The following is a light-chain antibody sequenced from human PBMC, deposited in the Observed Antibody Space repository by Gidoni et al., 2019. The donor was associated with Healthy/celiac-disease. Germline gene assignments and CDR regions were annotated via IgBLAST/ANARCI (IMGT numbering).Light chain of an antibody. CDR3: GTWDSSLSAVV. CDR2: DNN. V-gene: IGLV1-51*01. CDR1: RPNIGNNY. J-gene: IGLJ2*01. Sequence: QSVLTQPPSVSAAPGQKVTISCSGSRPNIGNNYVSWYRQLPGTAPKLLIYDNNKRPSGIPDRFSGSKSGTSATLGITGLQTGDEADYYCGTWDSSLSAVVFGGGTKLTVL.